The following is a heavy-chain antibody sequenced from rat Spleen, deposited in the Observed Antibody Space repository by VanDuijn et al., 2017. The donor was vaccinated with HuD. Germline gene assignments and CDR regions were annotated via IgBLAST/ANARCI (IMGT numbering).Heavy chain of an antibody. CDR2: ITNTGGSI. CDR3: ARGLYYGYTYYYFDY. Sequence: EVQLVESGGGLVQPGRSLKLSCVASGFTFNNYWMTWIRQAPGKGLEWVASITNTGGSIYYPDSVKGRFTISKDSAKSTLFLQMNSLRSEETATYYCARGLYYGYTYYYFDYWGQGVMVTVSS. CDR1: GFTFNNYW. J-gene: IGHJ2*01. V-gene: IGHV5-31*01. D-gene: IGHD1-9*01.